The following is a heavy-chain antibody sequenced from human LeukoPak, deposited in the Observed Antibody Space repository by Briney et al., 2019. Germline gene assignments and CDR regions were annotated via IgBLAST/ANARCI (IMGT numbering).Heavy chain of an antibody. CDR3: ARGPFITMIDY. CDR1: GGSISSGDYY. Sequence: SETLSLTCTVSGGSISSGDYYWSWIRQPPGKGLGWIGYIYYSGSTYYNPSLKSRVTISVDTSKNQFSLKLSSVTAADTAVYYCARGPFITMIDYWGQGTLVTVSS. V-gene: IGHV4-30-4*01. CDR2: IYYSGST. J-gene: IGHJ4*02. D-gene: IGHD3-22*01.